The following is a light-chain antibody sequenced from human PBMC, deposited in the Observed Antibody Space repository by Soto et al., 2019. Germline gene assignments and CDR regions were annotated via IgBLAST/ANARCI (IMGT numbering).Light chain of an antibody. Sequence: EIVLTQSPGTLSLSPGERATLSCRASQSVSSSLAWYQQKPGQAPRLLIYDASNRATGIPDRFSGSGSGTDFTLTISSLEPEEFAVYYCQQRSNWPRTFRQGTKVEIK. CDR1: QSVSSS. CDR3: QQRSNWPRT. V-gene: IGKV3-11*01. CDR2: DAS. J-gene: IGKJ1*01.